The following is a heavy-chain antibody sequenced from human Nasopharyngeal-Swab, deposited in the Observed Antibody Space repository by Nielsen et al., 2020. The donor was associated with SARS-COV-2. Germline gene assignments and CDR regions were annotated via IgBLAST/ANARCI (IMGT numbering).Heavy chain of an antibody. D-gene: IGHD4-17*01. CDR1: GYTFPSYG. Sequence: ASVKVSCKASGYTFPSYGISWVRPAPGQGLEWLGWISAYNGNTNYAQKLQGRVTMTTDTSTSTAYMELRSLRSDDTAVYYCARGIGFEGSYGDYHGAYWGQGTLVTVSS. CDR3: ARGIGFEGSYGDYHGAY. CDR2: ISAYNGNT. J-gene: IGHJ4*02. V-gene: IGHV1-18*01.